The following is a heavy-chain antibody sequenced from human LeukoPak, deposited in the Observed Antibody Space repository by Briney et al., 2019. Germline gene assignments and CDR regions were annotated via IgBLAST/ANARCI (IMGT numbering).Heavy chain of an antibody. CDR2: ISAYNGNT. CDR1: GYTFTSYG. V-gene: IGHV1-18*01. J-gene: IGHJ4*02. Sequence: ASVKVSRKASGYTFTSYGISWVRQAPGQGLEWMGWISAYNGNTNYAQKLQGRVTMTTDTSTSTAYMELRSLRSDDTAVYYCARDKVASIVVVTAPNDYWGQGTLVTVSS. D-gene: IGHD2-21*02. CDR3: ARDKVASIVVVTAPNDY.